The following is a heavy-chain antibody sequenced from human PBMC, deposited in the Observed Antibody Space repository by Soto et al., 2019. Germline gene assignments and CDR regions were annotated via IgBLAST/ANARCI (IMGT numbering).Heavy chain of an antibody. CDR1: GFILSDCA. V-gene: IGHV3-48*01. D-gene: IGHD7-27*01. CDR2: ISSSSSVI. CDR3: ARDLSWGSNWYYYMDV. Sequence: EVQLVESGGGLVQPGGSLRLSCATSGFILSDCAXNWVRQAPGKGLEWVSYISSSSSVIDYADSVKGRFTVSRDNARNSLYLQMNSLRAEDTAVYYCARDLSWGSNWYYYMDVWGKGTTVTVSS. J-gene: IGHJ6*03.